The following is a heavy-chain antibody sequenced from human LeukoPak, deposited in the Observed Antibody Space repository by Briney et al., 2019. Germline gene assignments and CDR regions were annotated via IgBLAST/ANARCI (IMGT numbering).Heavy chain of an antibody. J-gene: IGHJ4*02. D-gene: IGHD3-22*01. CDR2: ISSSGSTI. CDR3: ASKKTTTYYYDSSGLDY. Sequence: GGSLRLSCAASGFTFSSYEMSWVRQAPGKGLEWVSYISSSGSTIYYADSVKGRFTISRDNAKNSLYLQMNSLRAEDTAVYYCASKKTTTYYYDSSGLDYWGQGTLVTVSS. CDR1: GFTFSSYE. V-gene: IGHV3-48*03.